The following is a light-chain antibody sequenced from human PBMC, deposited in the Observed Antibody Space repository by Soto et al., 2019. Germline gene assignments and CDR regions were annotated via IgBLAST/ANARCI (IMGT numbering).Light chain of an antibody. CDR2: AAS. J-gene: IGKJ3*01. CDR1: QSIITY. CDR3: QESYNSPYT. Sequence: DIQMTQSPSSMSASVGDGVTITCRASQSIITYLNWYQQKPGKAPKLLIYAASNLQSGVPSRFSGSGSGTYFTLTISSLRPEDFATYYCQESYNSPYTFGPGTKVDIK. V-gene: IGKV1-39*01.